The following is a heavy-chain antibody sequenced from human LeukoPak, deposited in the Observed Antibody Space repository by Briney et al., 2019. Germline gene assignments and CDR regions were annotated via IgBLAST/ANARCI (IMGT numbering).Heavy chain of an antibody. Sequence: SETLSLTCAVYGGSFSGYYWSWIRQPPGKGLEWIGEINHGGSTNYNPSLKSRVTISVDTSKNQFSLKLSSVTAADTAVYYCARPNGTHFDYWGQGTLVTVSS. CDR3: ARPNGTHFDY. CDR1: GGSFSGYY. CDR2: INHGGST. J-gene: IGHJ4*02. D-gene: IGHD2/OR15-2a*01. V-gene: IGHV4-34*01.